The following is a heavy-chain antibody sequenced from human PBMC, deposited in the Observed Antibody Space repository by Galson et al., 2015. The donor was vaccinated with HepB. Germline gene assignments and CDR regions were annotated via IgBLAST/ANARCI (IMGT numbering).Heavy chain of an antibody. V-gene: IGHV3-74*01. J-gene: IGHJ4*02. CDR2: INGDGRTT. D-gene: IGHD3-9*01. CDR1: GFTFSSHW. Sequence: SLRLSCAASGFTFSSHWMHWVRQAPGKGLVWVSRINGDGRTTSYADSVKGRFTISRDNAKNTLYLQMNSLRAEDTAVYYCANLKTYYDILTGYPHRDYWGQGILVTVSS. CDR3: ANLKTYYDILTGYPHRDY.